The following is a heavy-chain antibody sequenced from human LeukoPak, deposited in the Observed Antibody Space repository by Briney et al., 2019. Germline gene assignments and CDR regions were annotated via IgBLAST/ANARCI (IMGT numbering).Heavy chain of an antibody. CDR2: ISYIGST. J-gene: IGHJ3*02. D-gene: IGHD4-17*01. CDR1: GDSFSSHY. CDR3: ARDLVTVTKGFDI. V-gene: IGHV4-59*11. Sequence: PSETLSLTCTVSGDSFSSHYWTWIRQPPGKGLGWIGYISYIGSTNYSPSLKSRVTISIDTSKNQFSLKLSSVTAADTAVYYCARDLVTVTKGFDIWGQGTMVSVSS.